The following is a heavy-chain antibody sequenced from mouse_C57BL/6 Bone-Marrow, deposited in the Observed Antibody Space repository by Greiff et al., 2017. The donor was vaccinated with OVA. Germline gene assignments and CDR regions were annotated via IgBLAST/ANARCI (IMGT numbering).Heavy chain of an antibody. CDR3: ARHYDGWRFLAY. Sequence: EVQLVESGGDLVKPGGSLKLSCAASGFTFSSYGMSWVRQTPDKRLEWVATISSGGSYTYYPDSVKGRFTSSRDNAKNTLYLQMSSLKSEDTAMYYGARHYDGWRFLAYWGQGTLVTVSA. V-gene: IGHV5-6*01. D-gene: IGHD2-3*01. CDR1: GFTFSSYG. CDR2: ISSGGSYT. J-gene: IGHJ3*01.